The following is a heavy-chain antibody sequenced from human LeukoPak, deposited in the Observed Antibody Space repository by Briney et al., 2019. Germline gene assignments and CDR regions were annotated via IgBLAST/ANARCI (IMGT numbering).Heavy chain of an antibody. CDR2: ICSGGST. CDR1: SRSVSSYC. CDR3: GRESPSTGGGGSHFDY. D-gene: IGHD2-8*02. V-gene: IGHV3-66*01. Sequence: GGSLILPWPAWSRSVSSYCVKWVRQAPGKGLKWVSVICSGGSTNSADSVKGRFTISRDNSKKTLYLQMNSLRAEDTAVYYCGRESPSTGGGGSHFDYWGQGTLVTVSS. J-gene: IGHJ4*02.